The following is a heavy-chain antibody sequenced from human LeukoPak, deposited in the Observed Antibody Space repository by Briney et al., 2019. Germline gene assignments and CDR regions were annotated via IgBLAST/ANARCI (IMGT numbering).Heavy chain of an antibody. Sequence: GGSLGLSCAASGFTFSSSPMSWVRQPPGKGLEWVSAINNGPGATFYTDSVKGRFTISRDDSKSTLYLQMNSLRAEDTAIYYCAKTHYDLLDVWGQGTTVTVSS. J-gene: IGHJ6*02. CDR3: AKTHYDLLDV. CDR1: GFTFSSSP. CDR2: INNGPGAT. D-gene: IGHD3-3*01. V-gene: IGHV3-23*01.